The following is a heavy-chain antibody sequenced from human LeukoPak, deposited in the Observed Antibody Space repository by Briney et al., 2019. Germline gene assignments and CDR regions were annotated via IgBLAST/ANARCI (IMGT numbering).Heavy chain of an antibody. CDR2: ISAYNGYT. J-gene: IGHJ1*01. CDR1: GYTFTNYG. Sequence: GASVKVSCKASGYTFTNYGVSWVRQAPGQGLEWMGWISAYNGYTNYAQKFQFRVTMTTDTSTSTAYMELRSLTSDDTAVYCCARDKAVTTELTQYFQHWGQGTLVTVSS. D-gene: IGHD4-11*01. V-gene: IGHV1-18*01. CDR3: ARDKAVTTELTQYFQH.